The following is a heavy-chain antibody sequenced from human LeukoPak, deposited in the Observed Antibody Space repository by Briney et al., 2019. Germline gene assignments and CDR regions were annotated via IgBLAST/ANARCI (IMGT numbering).Heavy chain of an antibody. CDR1: GGTFSSNT. J-gene: IGHJ6*03. CDR3: ARDGSPHDTSPYCGGDCHLYYYYYYMDV. D-gene: IGHD2-21*02. V-gene: IGHV1-69*13. CDR2: IIPIFGRA. Sequence: SVKVSCKASGGTFSSNTISWVRQAPGQGLECMGGIIPIFGRANYAQKFQGRVTITADESTSTAYMELRSLRSDDTAVYYCARDGSPHDTSPYCGGDCHLYYYYYYMDVWGKGTTVTISS.